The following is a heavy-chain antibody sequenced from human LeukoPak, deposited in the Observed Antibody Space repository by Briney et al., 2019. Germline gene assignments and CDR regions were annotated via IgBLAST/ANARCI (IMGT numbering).Heavy chain of an antibody. D-gene: IGHD6-19*01. CDR1: GFTFDNYA. CDR2: ITWNSGSK. V-gene: IGHV3-9*03. Sequence: SLSLSCATSGFTFDNYAMHWVRQAPGKGLKWVSSITWNSGSKAHADSVKGRFTISRDNAKDSLYLQMNSLTADDVAFYYCTRSTGWYNYFDYWGQGALSPSP. J-gene: IGHJ4*02. CDR3: TRSTGWYNYFDY.